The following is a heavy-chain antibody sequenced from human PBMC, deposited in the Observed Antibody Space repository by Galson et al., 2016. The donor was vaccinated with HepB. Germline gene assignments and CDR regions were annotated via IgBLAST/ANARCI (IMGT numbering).Heavy chain of an antibody. CDR3: AIDPSHWIENPFAL. J-gene: IGHJ4*02. CDR2: ISGSGGST. D-gene: IGHD2-2*03. V-gene: IGHV3-23*01. CDR1: GFTFRSYA. Sequence: SLRLSCAASGFTFRSYAMSWVRQAPGKGLEWVSTISGSGGSTHYADSVKGRFTISRDNSKNTLYLQMNSLRAEDTATYYCAIDPSHWIENPFALWGQGTLVTVSS.